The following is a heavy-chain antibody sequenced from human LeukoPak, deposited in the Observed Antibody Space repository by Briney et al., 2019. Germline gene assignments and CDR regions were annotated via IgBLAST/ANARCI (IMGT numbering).Heavy chain of an antibody. D-gene: IGHD3-3*01. CDR1: GGSISSSSYY. CDR3: ARDSGFQDDFWSGYYKVYYFDY. J-gene: IGHJ4*02. V-gene: IGHV4-39*07. CDR2: IYHSGST. Sequence: PSETLSLTCTVSGGSISSSSYYWGWIRQPPGKGLEWIGSIYHSGSTYYNPSLKSRVTISVDTSKNQFSLRLSSVTAADTAVYYCARDSGFQDDFWSGYYKVYYFDYWGQGTLVTVSP.